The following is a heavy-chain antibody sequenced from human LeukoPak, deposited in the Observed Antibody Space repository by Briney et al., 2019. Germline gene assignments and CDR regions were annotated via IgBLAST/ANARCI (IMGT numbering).Heavy chain of an antibody. CDR3: ARAMTHGDY. J-gene: IGHJ4*02. CDR2: IKQDGGEK. V-gene: IGHV3-7*01. Sequence: PGGSLRLSCAASGFTFSSYWMTWVRQAPGKGLEWVANIKQDGGEKHYVDSVKGRFTISRDNAKNSLYLQVNSLRAEDTAVYYCARAMTHGDYWGQGTLVTVSS. CDR1: GFTFSSYW.